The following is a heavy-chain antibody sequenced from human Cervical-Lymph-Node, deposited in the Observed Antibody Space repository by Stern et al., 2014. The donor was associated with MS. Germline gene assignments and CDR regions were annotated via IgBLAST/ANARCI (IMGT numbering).Heavy chain of an antibody. V-gene: IGHV1-69*09. Sequence: QVQLVESGAEVKKPGSSVKVSCKASGGTLNNYAVSWVRQAPGQGLEWIGKIIPFLGRANYAHKFQGRVTLTAAATTSYMEVSSLRSDDTAVYYCARSPDLYDSSGYSFDWGQGTLVTVSS. CDR2: IIPFLGRA. J-gene: IGHJ4*02. D-gene: IGHD3-22*01. CDR3: ARSPDLYDSSGYSFD. CDR1: GGTLNNYA.